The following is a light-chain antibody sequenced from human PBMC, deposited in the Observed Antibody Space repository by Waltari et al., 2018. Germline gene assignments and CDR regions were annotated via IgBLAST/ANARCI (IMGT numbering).Light chain of an antibody. CDR3: HQYNKGPQT. CDR2: GAS. V-gene: IGKV3-15*01. J-gene: IGKJ1*01. CDR1: QSVSTN. Sequence: DTVMTQSPVTLSVSLGERATLSCRASQSVSTNLAWYQQKPGQAPRLLIYGASTRATDIPARFSGSGSGTEFTLTISSLQSEDSVIYYCHQYNKGPQTFGQGTKVEI.